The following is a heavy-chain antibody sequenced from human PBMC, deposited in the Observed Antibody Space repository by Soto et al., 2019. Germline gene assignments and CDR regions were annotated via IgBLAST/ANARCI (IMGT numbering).Heavy chain of an antibody. V-gene: IGHV4-59*08. CDR3: ARRHGWAFDI. J-gene: IGHJ3*02. D-gene: IGHD4-17*01. CDR2: IYYTGST. CDR1: GGSISSYY. Sequence: SETLSLTCTVSGGSISSYYWSWVREPPGKGLQWIGYIYYTGSTNYNPSLKSRVTISPDTPKTQFSLKLSSVTAADPAVYYCARRHGWAFDIWGQGTMVTVSS.